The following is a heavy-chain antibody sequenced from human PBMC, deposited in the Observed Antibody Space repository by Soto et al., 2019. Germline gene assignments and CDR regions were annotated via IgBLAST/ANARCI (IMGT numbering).Heavy chain of an antibody. CDR3: ARRNCTNGVCDRNDWYFDL. D-gene: IGHD2-8*01. Sequence: QLQLQESGPGLVKPSETLSLTCTVSGGSISSSSYYWGWIREPPGKGLEWIGSIYYSGSTYYNPSLKSRVTISVDTSKNQFSLMLSSVTAADTAVYYCARRNCTNGVCDRNDWYFDLWGRGTLVTVSS. CDR2: IYYSGST. CDR1: GGSISSSSYY. V-gene: IGHV4-39*01. J-gene: IGHJ2*01.